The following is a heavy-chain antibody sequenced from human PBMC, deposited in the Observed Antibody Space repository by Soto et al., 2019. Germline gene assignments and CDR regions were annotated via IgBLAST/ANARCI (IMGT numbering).Heavy chain of an antibody. D-gene: IGHD3-3*01. CDR1: CGSISSDY. J-gene: IGHJ6*03. V-gene: IGHV4-59*01. CDR2: IYYSGST. CDR3: ARDQGRYDFWSGYYPDDYYYYYMYV. Sequence: SETLSLTCTVSCGSISSDYWSWIRQPPGKGLEWIGYIYYSGSTNYNPSLKSRVTISVDTSKNQFSLKLSSVTAADTAVYYCARDQGRYDFWSGYYPDDYYYYYMYVWGKGTAVTVSS.